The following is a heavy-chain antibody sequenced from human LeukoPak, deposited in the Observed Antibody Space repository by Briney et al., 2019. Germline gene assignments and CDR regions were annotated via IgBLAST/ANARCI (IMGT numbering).Heavy chain of an antibody. D-gene: IGHD3-10*01. CDR3: ARHSGVLSNWFDP. V-gene: IGHV4-39*01. CDR1: GGSISSSSYY. J-gene: IGHJ5*02. CDR2: IYYSGST. Sequence: SETLSLTCTVSGGSISSSSYYWGWLRQPPGKGLEWIGSIYYSGSTYYNPSLKSRVTISVDTSKNQFSLKLSSVTAADTAVYYCARHSGVLSNWFDPWGQGTLVTVSS.